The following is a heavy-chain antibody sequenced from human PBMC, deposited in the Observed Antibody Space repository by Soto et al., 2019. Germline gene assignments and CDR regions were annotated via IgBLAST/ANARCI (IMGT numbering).Heavy chain of an antibody. Sequence: SVKVSCKASGGTFSSYTISWVRQAPGQGVEWMGRIIPILGIANYAQKFQGRVTITADKSQSTAYMELSSLRSEDTAVFYCARDYYGSGSPNDAFDIWGQGTMATVSS. J-gene: IGHJ3*02. V-gene: IGHV1-69*04. CDR3: ARDYYGSGSPNDAFDI. CDR2: IIPILGIA. D-gene: IGHD3-10*01. CDR1: GGTFSSYT.